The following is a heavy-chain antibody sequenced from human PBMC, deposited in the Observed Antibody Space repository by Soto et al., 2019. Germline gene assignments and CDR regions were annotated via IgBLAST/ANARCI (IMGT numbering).Heavy chain of an antibody. CDR1: GDSISSADYY. CDR2: NFYSGTT. J-gene: IGHJ6*02. D-gene: IGHD1-1*01. Sequence: QVQLQESGPGLVRPSQTLSLTCTVSGDSISSADYYWSWIRQTPGKGLEWIGHNFYSGTTYYNPPLKSRLTISADTSKNHFSLRLTSVTAADTAVYYCARELWVEPELYYYGVDVWGQGTTVTVSS. CDR3: ARELWVEPELYYYGVDV. V-gene: IGHV4-30-4*01.